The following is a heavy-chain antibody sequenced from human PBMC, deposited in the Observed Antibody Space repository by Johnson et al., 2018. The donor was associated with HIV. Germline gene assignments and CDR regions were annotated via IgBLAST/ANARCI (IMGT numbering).Heavy chain of an antibody. Sequence: VQLVESGGGLVQPGGSLRLSCAASGFTFDDYAMHWVRQAPGKGLEWVSGISWNSGSIGYADSVKGRFTISRDNSKNTLYLQMNSLRAEDTAVYYCARVRRREQKLDAFDIWGQGTMVTVSS. V-gene: IGHV3-9*01. J-gene: IGHJ3*02. CDR1: GFTFDDYA. CDR2: ISWNSGSI. CDR3: ARVRRREQKLDAFDI. D-gene: IGHD1-26*01.